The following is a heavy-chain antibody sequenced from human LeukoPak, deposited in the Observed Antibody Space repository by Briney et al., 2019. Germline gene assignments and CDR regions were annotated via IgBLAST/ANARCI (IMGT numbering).Heavy chain of an antibody. Sequence: GGSLRLSCAASGFTFSSYAMHWVRQAPGMGLEWVAVISYDGSNKYYADSVKGRFTISRDNSKNTLYLQMNSLRAEDTAVYYCARELVYYYDSSGYYYGGFDYWGQGTLVTVSS. J-gene: IGHJ4*02. CDR3: ARELVYYYDSSGYYYGGFDY. CDR1: GFTFSSYA. V-gene: IGHV3-30-3*01. CDR2: ISYDGSNK. D-gene: IGHD3-22*01.